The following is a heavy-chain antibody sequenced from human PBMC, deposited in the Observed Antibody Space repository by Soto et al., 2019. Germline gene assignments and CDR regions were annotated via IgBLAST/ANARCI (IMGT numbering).Heavy chain of an antibody. D-gene: IGHD4-17*01. CDR1: SSSVSSYY. Sequence: SETLSLTCTVSSSSVSSYYWNWIRQSPGKGLEWIGYIYCSGYTNYNPSLKSRITISVDTSKNQFSLKLSSVTPADTAVYYCARGGMTTVPYWGQGTLVTVSS. V-gene: IGHV4-59*02. CDR2: IYCSGYT. CDR3: ARGGMTTVPY. J-gene: IGHJ4*02.